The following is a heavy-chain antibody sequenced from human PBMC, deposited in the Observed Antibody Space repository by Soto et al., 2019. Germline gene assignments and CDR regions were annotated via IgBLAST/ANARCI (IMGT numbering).Heavy chain of an antibody. CDR2: IWYDGSNK. V-gene: IGHV3-33*08. CDR1: GFTFSSYG. Sequence: GGSLRLSCAASGFTFSSYGMHWVRQAPGKGLEWVAVIWYDGSNKYYADSVKGRFTISRDNSKNTLYLQMNSLRAEDTAVYYCARDSVGATLDAFDIWGQGTMVTVSS. D-gene: IGHD1-26*01. J-gene: IGHJ3*02. CDR3: ARDSVGATLDAFDI.